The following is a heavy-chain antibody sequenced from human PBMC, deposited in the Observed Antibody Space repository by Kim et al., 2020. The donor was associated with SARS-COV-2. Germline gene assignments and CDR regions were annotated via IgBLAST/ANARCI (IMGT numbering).Heavy chain of an antibody. V-gene: IGHV5-10-1*01. J-gene: IGHJ4*02. CDR3: ARLGYYVSSGYYSVY. CDR1: GYNFTSYW. Sequence: GESLKISCKGSGYNFTSYWISWVRQMPGKGLEWMGRIYPSDSYTNYSPSFQGHVTISADKSISTAYLQWSSLKASDTAMYYCARLGYYVSSGYYSVYWGQGTLVTVSS. CDR2: IYPSDSYT. D-gene: IGHD3-22*01.